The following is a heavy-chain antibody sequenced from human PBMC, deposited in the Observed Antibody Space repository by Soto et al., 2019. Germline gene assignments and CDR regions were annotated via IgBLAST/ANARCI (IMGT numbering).Heavy chain of an antibody. CDR2: INSDGTIS. D-gene: IGHD1-1*01. V-gene: IGHV3-74*01. CDR1: GFTFDTYW. CDR3: ASTIARL. J-gene: IGHJ4*02. Sequence: LRLSCAASGFTFDTYWMNWVRQAPGKGPEWLSGINSDGTISSYADSVKGRFTISRDNSKNTLYLQMNSLRAEDTAVYYCASTIARLWGQGTLVTVSS.